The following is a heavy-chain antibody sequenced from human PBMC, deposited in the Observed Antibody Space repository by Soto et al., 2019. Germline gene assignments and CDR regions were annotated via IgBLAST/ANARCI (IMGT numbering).Heavy chain of an antibody. D-gene: IGHD3-10*01. Sequence: QVQLQESGSGLVKPSQTLSVTCAVSGGSMNSGGHSWSWIRQSAGEGLEWIGCIYATGKTYYNPSPKSRVPISVDTSKNQVSLNVTSVTAADSAVYYCARAPPGPSPRWDVWGQGTTVTVSS. CDR1: GGSMNSGGHS. J-gene: IGHJ6*02. CDR2: IYATGKT. V-gene: IGHV4-30-2*06. CDR3: ARAPPGPSPRWDV.